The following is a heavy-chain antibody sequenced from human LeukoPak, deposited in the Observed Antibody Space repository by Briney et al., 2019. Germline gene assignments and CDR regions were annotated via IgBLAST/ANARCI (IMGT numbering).Heavy chain of an antibody. V-gene: IGHV4-39*07. J-gene: IGHJ4*02. CDR1: GGSISSSSYY. Sequence: SETLSLTCTVSGGSISSSSYYWGWIRQPPGKGLEWIGSIYHSGSTYYNPSLKSRVTISVDTSKNQFSLKLSSVTAADTAVYYCARDRGTWNDDGFDYWGQGTLVTVSS. CDR3: ARDRGTWNDDGFDY. D-gene: IGHD1-1*01. CDR2: IYHSGST.